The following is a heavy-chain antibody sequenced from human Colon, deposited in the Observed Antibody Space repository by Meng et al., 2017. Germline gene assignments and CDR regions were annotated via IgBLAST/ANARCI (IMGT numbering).Heavy chain of an antibody. CDR2: IDHSGDT. V-gene: IGHV4-34*02. CDR3: SSLLTLDY. Sequence: QHGGRGLVKPSETLSLTCAINVGPFSGYYWSSMRQAPGKGLEWIGEIDHSGDTHYNPSLKSRVSMSFDTSKKQFSLHLSSVTAADTAVYYCSSLLTLDYWGPGTLVTVSS. D-gene: IGHD2-15*01. CDR1: VGPFSGYY. J-gene: IGHJ4*02.